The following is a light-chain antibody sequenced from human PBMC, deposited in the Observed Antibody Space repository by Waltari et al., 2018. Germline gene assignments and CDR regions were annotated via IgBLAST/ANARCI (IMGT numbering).Light chain of an antibody. CDR1: QTVLYSSNNKNY. Sequence: DIVMTQSPDSLAVSLGERATFNCKSSQTVLYSSNNKNYLSWYQQKPGQPPKLLIYWASTRQSGVPDRFSGSGSGTDFTLTISSLQTEDVAVYCCQQYYSTPWTFGQGTKVEIK. CDR3: QQYYSTPWT. CDR2: WAS. V-gene: IGKV4-1*01. J-gene: IGKJ1*01.